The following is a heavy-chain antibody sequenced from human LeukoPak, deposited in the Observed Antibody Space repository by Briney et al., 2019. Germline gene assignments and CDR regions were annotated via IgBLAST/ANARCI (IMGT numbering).Heavy chain of an antibody. Sequence: GGSLRLSCAASGFSFSTYALHWIRQAPGKGLEWVAAITSDGSKKYYADSVKGRFTISRDNSRNTLYMQTNSLRADDTAVYFCARTSLHYFGSGSYSLDVFDIWGQGTMVTVSS. CDR2: ITSDGSKK. CDR1: GFSFSTYA. CDR3: ARTSLHYFGSGSYSLDVFDI. D-gene: IGHD3-10*01. V-gene: IGHV3-30-3*01. J-gene: IGHJ3*02.